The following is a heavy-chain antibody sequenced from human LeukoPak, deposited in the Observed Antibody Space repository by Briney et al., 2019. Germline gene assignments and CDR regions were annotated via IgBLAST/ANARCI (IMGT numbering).Heavy chain of an antibody. CDR3: AKDKGFGELLAFDI. V-gene: IGHV3-9*01. Sequence: GGSLRLSCAASGFTFDDYAMHWVRQAPGKGLEWVSGISWNSGSIGYADSVKGRFTISRDNAKNSLYLQMNSLRAEDTALYYCAKDKGFGELLAFDIWGQGTMVTVSS. D-gene: IGHD3-10*01. J-gene: IGHJ3*02. CDR1: GFTFDDYA. CDR2: ISWNSGSI.